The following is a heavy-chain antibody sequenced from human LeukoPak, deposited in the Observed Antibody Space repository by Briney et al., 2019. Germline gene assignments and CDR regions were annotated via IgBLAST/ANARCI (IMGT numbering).Heavy chain of an antibody. J-gene: IGHJ6*03. V-gene: IGHV1-8*03. CDR1: GYTFTSYD. D-gene: IGHD6-19*01. CDR3: ARAGTVAGIRHYYYYYMDV. CDR2: MNPNSGNT. Sequence: ASVKVPCKASGYTFTSYDINWVRQATGQGLEWMGWMNPNSGNTGYAQKFQGRVTITRNTSISTAYMELSSLRSEDTAVYYCARAGTVAGIRHYYYYYMDVWGKGTTVTVSS.